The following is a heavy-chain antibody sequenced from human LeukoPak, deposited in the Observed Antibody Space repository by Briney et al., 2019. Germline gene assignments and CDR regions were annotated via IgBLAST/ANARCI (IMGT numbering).Heavy chain of an antibody. V-gene: IGHV3-7*03. CDR2: VNRDGSET. J-gene: IGHJ6*02. Sequence: GGSLRLSCATSGFTLSNHWMTWVRQVPGRGPEWVANVNRDGSETYYLDSVKGRFTISKDNAKNSLYLQMNSLRAEDTALYHCARNNGMDVWGQGTTVIVSS. CDR1: GFTLSNHW. CDR3: ARNNGMDV.